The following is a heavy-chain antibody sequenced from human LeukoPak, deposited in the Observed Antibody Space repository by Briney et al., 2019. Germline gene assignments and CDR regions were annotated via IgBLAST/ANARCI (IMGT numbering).Heavy chain of an antibody. D-gene: IGHD3-10*01. V-gene: IGHV3-23*01. CDR2: LSAGGENK. Sequence: GGSLRLSCAASAFTFSSYAMSWVRQAPDRGLEYVSALSAGGENKYYADSVRGRFTISRDNSKNTLYLQMNILRDEDTAIYYCARIKDPSIQAHYYGMDVWGQGTTVTVSS. CDR1: AFTFSSYA. J-gene: IGHJ6*02. CDR3: ARIKDPSIQAHYYGMDV.